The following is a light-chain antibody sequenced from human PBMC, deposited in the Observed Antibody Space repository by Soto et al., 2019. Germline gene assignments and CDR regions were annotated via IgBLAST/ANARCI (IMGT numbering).Light chain of an antibody. CDR3: AAWDDSLNGHV. CDR2: NNN. V-gene: IGLV1-44*01. J-gene: IGLJ1*01. Sequence: QAVVTQPPSASGTPGQRVTISCSGSSSNIGRNTVNWYQQLPGTAPKVLIYNNNQRPSGVPDRCSGSKSGTSAPLAISGHQSEDEADYYCAAWDDSLNGHVFGTGTKLTVL. CDR1: SSNIGRNT.